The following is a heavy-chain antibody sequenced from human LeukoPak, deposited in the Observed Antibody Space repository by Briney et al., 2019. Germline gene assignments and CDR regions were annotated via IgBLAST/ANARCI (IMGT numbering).Heavy chain of an antibody. CDR3: AKDVYSSGTGYFDY. CDR1: GFPFRNHW. V-gene: IGHV3-74*01. CDR2: INGDGSTT. J-gene: IGHJ4*02. D-gene: IGHD6-19*01. Sequence: GGSLRLSCAASGFPFRNHWMHWVRQAPGKGLVWVSYINGDGSTTGYADSVKGRFTISRDNGKNTLYLQMNSLRAEDTALYYCAKDVYSSGTGYFDYWGQGTLVTVSS.